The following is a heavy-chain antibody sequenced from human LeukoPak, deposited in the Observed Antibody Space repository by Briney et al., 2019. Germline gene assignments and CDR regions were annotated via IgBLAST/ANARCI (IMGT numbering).Heavy chain of an antibody. Sequence: PGGSLRLSCAASGFTFSSYNMNWVRQAPGKGLEWVSSISSSSDYIYYADSVKGRFTISRDNAKNSLYLQMKSLRAEDTAVYYCARGPSGYHNTGGQGTLVTVSS. CDR2: ISSSSDYI. CDR3: ARGPSGYHNT. CDR1: GFTFSSYN. J-gene: IGHJ4*02. V-gene: IGHV3-21*01. D-gene: IGHD5-12*01.